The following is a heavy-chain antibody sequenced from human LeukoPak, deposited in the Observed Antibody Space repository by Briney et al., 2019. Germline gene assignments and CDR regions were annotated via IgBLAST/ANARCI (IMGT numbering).Heavy chain of an antibody. CDR1: GGSTSSYY. V-gene: IGHV4-59*01. CDR3: ARGGYNPTDWFDP. D-gene: IGHD5-24*01. Sequence: SETLALTCCVSGGSTSSYYWRWIRQPPGKGLEWIGYIYYSGSTNYNPSLKSRVTISVDTSKNQFSLKLSSVTAADTAVYYCARGGYNPTDWFDPWGQGTLVTVSS. J-gene: IGHJ5*02. CDR2: IYYSGST.